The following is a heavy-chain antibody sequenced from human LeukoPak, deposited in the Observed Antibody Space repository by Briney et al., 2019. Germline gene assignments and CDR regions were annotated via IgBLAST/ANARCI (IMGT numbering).Heavy chain of an antibody. CDR2: ISWDGGST. D-gene: IGHD5-18*01. J-gene: IGHJ6*02. V-gene: IGHV3-43*01. CDR1: GFTFDDYT. Sequence: GGSPRLSCAASGFTFDDYTMHWVRQAPGKGLEWVSLISWDGGSTYYADSVKGRFTISRDNSKNSLYLQMNSLRTEDTALYYCAKDREDTAMVSDGMDVWGQGTTVTVSS. CDR3: AKDREDTAMVSDGMDV.